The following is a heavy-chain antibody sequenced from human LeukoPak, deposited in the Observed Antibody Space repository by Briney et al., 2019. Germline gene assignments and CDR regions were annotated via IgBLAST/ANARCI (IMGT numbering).Heavy chain of an antibody. CDR3: AHLTTVTESHY. V-gene: IGHV2-5*02. D-gene: IGHD4-17*01. J-gene: IGHJ4*02. CDR2: IYWDDDK. CDR1: GFSLRTRGVG. Sequence: SGPTLVKPTQTLTLTCTFSGFSLRTRGVGVGWIRQPPGKALEWLALIYWDDDKRYSPSLKSRLTITKDTSKNQVVLTMTNMDPVDTATYYCAHLTTVTESHYWGQGTLVTVSS.